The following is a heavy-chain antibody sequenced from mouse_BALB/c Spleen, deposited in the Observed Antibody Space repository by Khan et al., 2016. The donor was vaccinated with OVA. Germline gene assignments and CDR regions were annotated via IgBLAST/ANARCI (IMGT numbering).Heavy chain of an antibody. Sequence: QVQLKESGPGLVAPSQSLSITCTISGFSLTNYGVHWVRQPPGKGLEWLVVIWSDGSTTYYSALNSRLTISKDNSKSQVFLEMDSLQTDDTAMYYCARQPYYHYYIMDYWGQGTSVTVSS. J-gene: IGHJ4*01. CDR1: GFSLTNYG. D-gene: IGHD2-10*01. CDR3: ARQPYYHYYIMDY. V-gene: IGHV2-6-1*01. CDR2: IWSDGST.